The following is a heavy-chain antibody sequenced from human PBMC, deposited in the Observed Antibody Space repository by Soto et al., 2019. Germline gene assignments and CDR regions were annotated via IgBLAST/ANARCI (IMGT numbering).Heavy chain of an antibody. CDR2: ISYDGSNK. J-gene: IGHJ6*02. D-gene: IGHD2-15*01. Sequence: PGGSLRLSCAASGFTFSSYGMHWVRQAPGKGLEWVAVISYDGSNKYYADSVKGRFTISRDNSKNTLYLQMNSLRAEDKAVYYCAKDMHYCSGGTSIFGMDVWGQGTTITV. V-gene: IGHV3-30*18. CDR1: GFTFSSYG. CDR3: AKDMHYCSGGTSIFGMDV.